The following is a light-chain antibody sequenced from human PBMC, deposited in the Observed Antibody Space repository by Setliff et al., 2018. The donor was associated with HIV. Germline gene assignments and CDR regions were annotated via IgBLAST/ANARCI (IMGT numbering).Light chain of an antibody. CDR2: EVR. J-gene: IGLJ1*01. CDR1: SSDVGSYNL. CDR3: CAYAGSSTYV. V-gene: IGLV2-23*02. Sequence: QSALAQPASVSGSPGQSITISCTGTSSDVGSYNLVSWYQQHPGKAPKLMISEVRKRPSGVSNRFSGSKSGNTASLTISGLQAEDEADHFCCAYAGSSTYVFGTGTKVTVL.